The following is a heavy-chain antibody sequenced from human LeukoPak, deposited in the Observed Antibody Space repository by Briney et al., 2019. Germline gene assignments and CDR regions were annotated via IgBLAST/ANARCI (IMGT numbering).Heavy chain of an antibody. J-gene: IGHJ3*02. CDR2: ITSSSSTI. D-gene: IGHD3-22*01. CDR3: ARVDWMIGAFDI. CDR1: GFTISTYS. V-gene: IGHV3-48*02. Sequence: GGSLRLSCAASGFTISTYSMNWVRQAPGKGLEWVSYITSSSSTIYYADSVRGRFTISRDNAKNSLYLQMNSLRDEDTAVYYCARVDWMIGAFDIWGQGTIVTVSS.